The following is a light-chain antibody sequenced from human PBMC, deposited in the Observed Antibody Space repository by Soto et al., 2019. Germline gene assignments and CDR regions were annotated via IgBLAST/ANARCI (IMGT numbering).Light chain of an antibody. V-gene: IGKV1-5*01. Sequence: DIHMNQSPSPPSASFGDKDTIPFRASQNIVNSLAGYQQKPGKAPKVLIFGASTLERGVPSRFSGTGSGTEFTLTITNLQPGDFATYYCQQYNTFSATFGQGTRLEIK. CDR1: QNIVNS. J-gene: IGKJ5*01. CDR2: GAS. CDR3: QQYNTFSAT.